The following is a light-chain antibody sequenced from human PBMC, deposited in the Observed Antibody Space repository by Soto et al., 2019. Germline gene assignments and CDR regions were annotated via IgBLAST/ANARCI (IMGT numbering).Light chain of an antibody. V-gene: IGKV3-20*01. CDR1: QSVSSY. J-gene: IGKJ1*01. CDR2: GAS. Sequence: EIVLTQSPATLSVSPGERATLSFRASQSVSSYLAWYQQKPGQAPRLLIYGASNRATGIPDRSSGSGSGTDFTLTISRLEPEDFAVYYCQQYGSSGTFGQGTKVDIK. CDR3: QQYGSSGT.